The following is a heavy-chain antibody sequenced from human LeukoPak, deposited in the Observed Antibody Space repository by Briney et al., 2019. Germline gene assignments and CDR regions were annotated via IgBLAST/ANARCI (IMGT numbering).Heavy chain of an antibody. CDR1: GFTVSTNY. CDR3: ARDLGYCSGSTCYVGYFDY. D-gene: IGHD2-15*01. Sequence: GGSLRLSCAATGFTVSTNYMNWVRQAPGKGLEWVSLIYSDGSTYYADSVKGRFTISRDNSKNTLYLQMNSLRAEDTAVYYCARDLGYCSGSTCYVGYFDYWGQGTQVTVSS. V-gene: IGHV3-66*01. J-gene: IGHJ4*02. CDR2: IYSDGST.